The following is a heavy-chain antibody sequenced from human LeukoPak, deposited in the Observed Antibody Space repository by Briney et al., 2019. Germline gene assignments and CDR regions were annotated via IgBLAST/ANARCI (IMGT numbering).Heavy chain of an antibody. D-gene: IGHD3-10*02. J-gene: IGHJ6*04. Sequence: GGSLRLSCAASGFTFSSYEMNWVRQAPGKWLEWVAYITNIGGIIYYADSVKGRFTISRDNAKNSLYLQMNSLRAEDTAVYYCAELGITMIGGVWGKGTTVTISS. CDR1: GFTFSSYE. CDR2: ITNIGGII. CDR3: AELGITMIGGV. V-gene: IGHV3-48*03.